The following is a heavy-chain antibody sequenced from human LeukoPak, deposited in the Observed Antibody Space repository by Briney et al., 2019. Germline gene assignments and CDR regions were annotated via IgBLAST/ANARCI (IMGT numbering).Heavy chain of an antibody. V-gene: IGHV3-48*04. CDR2: ISSSSSTI. J-gene: IGHJ3*02. CDR1: GFTFSSYS. Sequence: GGSLRLSCAASGFTFSSYSMNWVRQAPGKGLEWVSYISSSSSTIYYADSVKGRFTISRDNAKNSLYLQMNSLRAEDTAVYYCARELAPWRQPPGAFDIWGQGTMVTVSS. D-gene: IGHD5-18*01. CDR3: ARELAPWRQPPGAFDI.